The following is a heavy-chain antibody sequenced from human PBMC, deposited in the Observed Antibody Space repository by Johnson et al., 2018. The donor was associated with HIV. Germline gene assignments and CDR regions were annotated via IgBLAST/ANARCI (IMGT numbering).Heavy chain of an antibody. CDR1: GFTFSQYA. J-gene: IGHJ3*01. D-gene: IGHD3-22*01. CDR3: AIPYFYDSGDYR. Sequence: LVESGGGLVQPGESLRLSCVASGFTFSQYAMHWVRQATGKGLEYVSAISTTGVSTYYADSVRGRFTISRDNSKNTLYLQMGSLRAEDMAVYYCAIPYFYDSGDYRWGQGTMVTVSS. V-gene: IGHV3-64*07. CDR2: ISTTGVST.